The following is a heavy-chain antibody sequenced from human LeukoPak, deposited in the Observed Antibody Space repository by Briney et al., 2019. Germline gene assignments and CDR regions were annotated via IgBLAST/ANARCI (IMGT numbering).Heavy chain of an antibody. CDR2: IGSGGGT. CDR1: GFTFSSYA. J-gene: IGHJ4*02. Sequence: GGSLRLSCAASGFTFSSYAMSWVRQAPGKGLEWVSAIGSGGGTYYADSVKGRFTISRDNSKNTLYLQMNSLRAEDTAVYYCAKGNFRRYFDHWGQGTLVTVSS. CDR3: AKGNFRRYFDH. D-gene: IGHD2/OR15-2a*01. V-gene: IGHV3-23*01.